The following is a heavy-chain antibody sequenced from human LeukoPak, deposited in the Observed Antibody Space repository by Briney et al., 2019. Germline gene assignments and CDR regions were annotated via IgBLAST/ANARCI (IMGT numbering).Heavy chain of an antibody. CDR2: MNPNSGNT. CDR3: AKGLSWGGGDYFDY. CDR1: GYTFTSYD. D-gene: IGHD3-16*01. V-gene: IGHV1-8*01. J-gene: IGHJ4*02. Sequence: ASVKVSCKASGYTFTSYDINWVRQATGQGLEWMGWMNPNSGNTGYAQKFQGRVTMTRNTSIRTAYMELSSQRSDDPAVYYCAKGLSWGGGDYFDYWGQGTLVTVSS.